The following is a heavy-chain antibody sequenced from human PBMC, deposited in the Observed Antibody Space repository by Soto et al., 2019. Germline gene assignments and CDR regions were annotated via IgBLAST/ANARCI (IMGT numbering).Heavy chain of an antibody. V-gene: IGHV3-23*01. CDR3: AKGTVYGSGSYSSKFDF. CDR2: ISSSGDNT. D-gene: IGHD3-10*01. CDR1: GFTFSTYA. Sequence: GGSLRLSCAASGFTFSTYAMSWVRQAPGKGLEWVSAISSSGDNTYYADSAKGRFTISRDNSKNTLYLQMNSLRAEDTAVYYCAKGTVYGSGSYSSKFDFWGQGTLVTVSS. J-gene: IGHJ4*02.